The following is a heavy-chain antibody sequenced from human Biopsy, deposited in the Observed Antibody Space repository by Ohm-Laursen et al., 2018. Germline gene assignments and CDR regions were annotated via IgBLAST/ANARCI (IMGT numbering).Heavy chain of an antibody. V-gene: IGHV3-21*01. CDR1: GFSVSSYD. CDR3: AKDLHNYGMDV. J-gene: IGHJ6*02. CDR2: ISETSSHI. Sequence: GSLRLSCSASGFSVSSYDMNWVRQAPGKGLEWISYISETSSHIYDADSVRGRFTVARDIAKNSLYLQMNSPRADDTAIYYCAKDLHNYGMDVWGQGTTVTVSS.